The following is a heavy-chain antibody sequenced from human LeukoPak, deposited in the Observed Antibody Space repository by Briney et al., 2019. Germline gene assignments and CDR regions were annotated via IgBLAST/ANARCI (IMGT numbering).Heavy chain of an antibody. V-gene: IGHV4-39*01. J-gene: IGHJ3*02. CDR2: IYYSGST. D-gene: IGHD2-21*02. Sequence: PSETPSLTCTVSGGSISSSSFYWGWIRQPPGKGLEWIGSIYYSGSTYYNPSLKSRVTISVDTSKNQFSVKLSSVTAADTAVYYCARQNCGGDCYSPRNGFDIWGQGTMVTVSS. CDR3: ARQNCGGDCYSPRNGFDI. CDR1: GGSISSSSFY.